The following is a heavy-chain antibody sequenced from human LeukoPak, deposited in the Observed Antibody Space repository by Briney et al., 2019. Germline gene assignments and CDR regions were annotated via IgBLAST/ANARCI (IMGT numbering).Heavy chain of an antibody. V-gene: IGHV1-18*01. CDR2: ISASNGDT. J-gene: IGHJ3*02. CDR3: ARDMYGGNWRDDAFDI. CDR1: GYTFTTYG. Sequence: ASVTVSCKASGYTFTTYGISWVRQAPGQGLEWMGWISASNGDTSYAQKLQGRVTMTTDTSTSTAYMELRSLRSDDTAVFYCARDMYGGNWRDDAFDIWGQGTIVTVSS. D-gene: IGHD4/OR15-4a*01.